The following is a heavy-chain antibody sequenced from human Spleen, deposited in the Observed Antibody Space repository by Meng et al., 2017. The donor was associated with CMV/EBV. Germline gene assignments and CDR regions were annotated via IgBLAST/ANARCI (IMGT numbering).Heavy chain of an antibody. CDR2: INYSATT. D-gene: IGHD3-3*01. CDR3: ANYHFDFWSGYPWFDP. CDR1: GDSSGSGYY. J-gene: IGHJ5*02. Sequence: GDSSGSGYYWGWIRQPPGKGLEWIRNINYSATTYYNPSLKSRATISVDTSKNQFSLNLRALTAADTAVYYCANYHFDFWSGYPWFDPWGQGTLVTVSS. V-gene: IGHV4-39*07.